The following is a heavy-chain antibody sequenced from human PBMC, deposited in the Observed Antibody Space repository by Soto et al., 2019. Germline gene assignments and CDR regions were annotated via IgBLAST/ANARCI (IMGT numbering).Heavy chain of an antibody. D-gene: IGHD3-3*01. CDR3: AKTPYDFWSPGQYYFDH. Sequence: EVRLLDSGGGLVQPGGSLRLSCEVSGFTFSSHAMSWVRQAPGKGLECVSGISGSGGTTFYADSVKGRFTISRDNSKKTLYLQMTGLRAEDTAVYYCAKTPYDFWSPGQYYFDHWGQGTLVTVSS. CDR1: GFTFSSHA. V-gene: IGHV3-23*01. CDR2: ISGSGGTT. J-gene: IGHJ4*02.